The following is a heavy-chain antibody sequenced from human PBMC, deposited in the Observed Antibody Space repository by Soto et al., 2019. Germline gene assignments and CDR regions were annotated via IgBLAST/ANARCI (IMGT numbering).Heavy chain of an antibody. Sequence: ASVKVSCKASGYTFTSYDINWVRQATGQGLEWMGWMNPNSGNTGYAQKFQGRVTMTRNTSISTAYMELSSLRSEDTAVYYCARVGPILTGYYTSYWFDPWGQGTLVTVSS. CDR1: GYTFTSYD. V-gene: IGHV1-8*01. CDR2: MNPNSGNT. J-gene: IGHJ5*02. D-gene: IGHD3-9*01. CDR3: ARVGPILTGYYTSYWFDP.